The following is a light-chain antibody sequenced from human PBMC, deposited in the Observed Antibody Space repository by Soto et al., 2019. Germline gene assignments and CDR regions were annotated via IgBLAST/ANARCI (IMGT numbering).Light chain of an antibody. CDR1: QYIGRY. Sequence: DIQMTQSPSSLSASVGDRVTITCRAGQYIGRYLNWYQQKPGKAPKLLIHAASSLHSGVPSRFSGSGSGTDFTLTISSLQPEDFATYSCQQTYRTPLTFGGGTKVDIK. CDR3: QQTYRTPLT. V-gene: IGKV1-39*01. CDR2: AAS. J-gene: IGKJ4*01.